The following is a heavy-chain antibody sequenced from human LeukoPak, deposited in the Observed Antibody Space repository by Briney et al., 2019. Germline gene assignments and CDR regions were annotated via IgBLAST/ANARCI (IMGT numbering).Heavy chain of an antibody. V-gene: IGHV4-59*11. CDR3: AREAYDSSGYYDLVHYYFDY. Sequence: PGGTLRLSCAASGFTFSSHGMNWVRQAPGKGLEWIGYIYYRGSTNYNPSLKSRVTISVDTSKNQSSLKLSSVTAADTAVYYCAREAYDSSGYYDLVHYYFDYWGQGTLVTVSS. D-gene: IGHD3-22*01. J-gene: IGHJ4*02. CDR1: GFTFSSHG. CDR2: IYYRGST.